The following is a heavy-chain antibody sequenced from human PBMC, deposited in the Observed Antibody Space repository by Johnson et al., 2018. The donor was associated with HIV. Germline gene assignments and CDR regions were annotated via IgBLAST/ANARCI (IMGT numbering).Heavy chain of an antibody. CDR1: GFTFSYYG. CDR3: ARDDLDNSGHLMAFDM. CDR2: LHRDGTT. V-gene: IGHV3-NL1*01. J-gene: IGHJ3*02. Sequence: QVQLVESGGGVVQPGGSLRLSCATSGFTFSYYGLHWVRQAPGKGLEWVSILHRDGTTYYADSVKGRFTISRDNSKNTLYLQMKRLRVEDTAVYYCARDDLDNSGHLMAFDMWGQGTMVTVSS. D-gene: IGHD1-26*01.